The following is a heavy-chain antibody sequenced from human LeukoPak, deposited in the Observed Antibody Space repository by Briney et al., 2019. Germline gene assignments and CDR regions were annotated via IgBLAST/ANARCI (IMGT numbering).Heavy chain of an antibody. V-gene: IGHV4-38-2*02. J-gene: IGHJ2*01. D-gene: IGHD3-3*01. Sequence: PSETLSLTCAVSGYSISSGYYWGWIRQPPGKGLEWIGSIYHSGSTYYTPSLKSRVTISVDTSKNQFSLKLSTVTAADTAVYYCSIDRPPGPFPIPDTIDLWGRGTLVTVSS. CDR1: GYSISSGYY. CDR3: SIDRPPGPFPIPDTIDL. CDR2: IYHSGST.